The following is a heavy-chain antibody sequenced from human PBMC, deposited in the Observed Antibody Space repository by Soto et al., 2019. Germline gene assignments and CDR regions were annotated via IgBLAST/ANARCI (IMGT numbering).Heavy chain of an antibody. CDR2: IYHSGIT. V-gene: IGHV4-59*02. CDR3: AREDHIGGFYFDY. CDR1: GGSVTSYY. J-gene: IGHJ4*02. Sequence: SETLSLTCTVSGGSVTSYYWSWIRQPPGKGLEWIGDIYHSGITKYNPSLKRRVTISVDTSKNQFSLKLSSVTAADTAVYYCAREDHIGGFYFDYWGQGTLVTVSS. D-gene: IGHD3-16*01.